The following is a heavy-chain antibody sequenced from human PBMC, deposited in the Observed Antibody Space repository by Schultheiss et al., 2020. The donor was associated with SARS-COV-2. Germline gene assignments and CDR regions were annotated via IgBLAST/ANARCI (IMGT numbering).Heavy chain of an antibody. J-gene: IGHJ5*02. Sequence: GGSLRLSCAASGFTFRNYWMHWVRQIPGKGLVWVSRINSDGSASSYADSVKGRFTVSRDNAGNTLYLQMNNLRVEDTAIYYCARARAEQHLPFSWGPIPHPTTWFDPWGLGTLVTGSS. CDR2: INSDGSAS. CDR3: ARARAEQHLPFSWGPIPHPTTWFDP. V-gene: IGHV3-74*01. CDR1: GFTFRNYW. D-gene: IGHD6-13*01.